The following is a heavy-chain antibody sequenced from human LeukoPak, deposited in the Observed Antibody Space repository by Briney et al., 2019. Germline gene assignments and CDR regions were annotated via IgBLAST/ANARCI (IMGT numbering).Heavy chain of an antibody. CDR2: IKQDGSEK. CDR3: AKGALYYYDSSGYFDY. J-gene: IGHJ4*02. Sequence: GGSLRLSCAASGFAFSNYWMNWVRQAPGKGLEWVANIKQDGSEKYYVDSVKGRFTISRDNAKNSLYLQMNSLRAEDTAVYYCAKGALYYYDSSGYFDYWGQGTLVTVSS. V-gene: IGHV3-7*03. D-gene: IGHD3-22*01. CDR1: GFAFSNYW.